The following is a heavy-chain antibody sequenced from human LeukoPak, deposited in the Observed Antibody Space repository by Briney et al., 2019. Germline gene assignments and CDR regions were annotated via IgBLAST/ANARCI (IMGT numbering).Heavy chain of an antibody. CDR1: GYTFTSYG. J-gene: IGHJ3*02. CDR2: ISAYNGNT. Sequence: ASVKVSCKASGYTFTSYGISWVRQAPGQGLEWMGWISAYNGNTNYAQKLQGRVTMTTDTSTSTAYMELSRLRPDDTAVYYCARTHRTGTTSRAFDIWGQGTMVTVSS. V-gene: IGHV1-18*01. D-gene: IGHD1-1*01. CDR3: ARTHRTGTTSRAFDI.